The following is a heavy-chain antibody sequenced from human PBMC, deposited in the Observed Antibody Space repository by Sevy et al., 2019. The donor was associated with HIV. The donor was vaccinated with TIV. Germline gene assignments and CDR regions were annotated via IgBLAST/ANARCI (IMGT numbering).Heavy chain of an antibody. V-gene: IGHV3-53*01. Sequence: GGSLRLSCAASGFTVSRNYMSWVRQAPGKGLEWVSVIYSGGSTHYADSVKGRFTISRDNSKNTLYLQMNSLRAEDTAVYYCASRDYGGNSGVFDYWGQGTLVTVSS. J-gene: IGHJ4*02. CDR3: ASRDYGGNSGVFDY. D-gene: IGHD4-17*01. CDR2: IYSGGST. CDR1: GFTVSRNY.